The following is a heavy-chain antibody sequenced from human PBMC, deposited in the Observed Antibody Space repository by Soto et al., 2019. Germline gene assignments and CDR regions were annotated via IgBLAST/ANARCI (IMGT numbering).Heavy chain of an antibody. D-gene: IGHD5-18*01. Sequence: GESLKISCKGSGYSFTNYWIGWVRQMPGKGLEWMGIIYPGDSDTRYSPSFQGQVTISADKSISTAYLQWSSLKASDTAMYYCARSNTAMATPFDYWGQGTLVTVSS. CDR3: ARSNTAMATPFDY. CDR2: IYPGDSDT. J-gene: IGHJ4*02. V-gene: IGHV5-51*01. CDR1: GYSFTNYW.